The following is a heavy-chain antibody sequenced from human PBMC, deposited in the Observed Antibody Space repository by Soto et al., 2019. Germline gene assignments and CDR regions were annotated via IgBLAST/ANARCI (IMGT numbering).Heavy chain of an antibody. CDR1: VFTFSTYA. V-gene: IGHV3-30-3*01. CDR3: ARDMEARYYFDY. Sequence: QPWGSLRLSCAASVFTFSTYAMHWVRQAPGKGLEWVAILSYDGNNKFYADSVKGRFTISRDNSKKTLYLQMDSLRAEDTALYYCARDMEARYYFDYWGQGTLVTVSS. CDR2: LSYDGNNK. J-gene: IGHJ4*02. D-gene: IGHD3-10*01.